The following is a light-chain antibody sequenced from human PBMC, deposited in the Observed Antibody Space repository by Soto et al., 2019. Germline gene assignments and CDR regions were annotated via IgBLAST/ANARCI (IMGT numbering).Light chain of an antibody. V-gene: IGLV1-40*01. J-gene: IGLJ1*01. Sequence: QSVLTQPPSVSGAPGQRVTISCTGSSSNIGAGFDVHWYQQLPGTAPKLLIYGNNNRPSGVPDRFSGSKSDTSASLAITGLQAEDEADFYCQSHDSSLSSYVFGTGTKVTVL. CDR1: SSNIGAGFD. CDR3: QSHDSSLSSYV. CDR2: GNN.